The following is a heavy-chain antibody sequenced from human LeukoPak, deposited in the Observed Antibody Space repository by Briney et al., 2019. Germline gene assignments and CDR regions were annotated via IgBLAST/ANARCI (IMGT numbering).Heavy chain of an antibody. D-gene: IGHD4-23*01. V-gene: IGHV4-4*07. J-gene: IGHJ4*02. Sequence: SETLSLTCTASGGSISSYYWSWIRQPAGKGLEWIGRVYTSGSTNYNPSLKSRVTMSVDTSKNQFSLKLSSVTAADTAVYYCASSHVYGGNSLDYWGQGTLVTASS. CDR1: GGSISSYY. CDR2: VYTSGST. CDR3: ASSHVYGGNSLDY.